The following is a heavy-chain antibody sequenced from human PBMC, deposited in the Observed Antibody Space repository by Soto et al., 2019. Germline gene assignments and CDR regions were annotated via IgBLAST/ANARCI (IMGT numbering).Heavy chain of an antibody. J-gene: IGHJ6*02. V-gene: IGHV3-30-3*01. Sequence: QVQLVESGGGVVQPGRSLRLSCAASGFTFSSYAMHWVRQAPGKGLEWVAVISYDGSNKYYADSVKGRFTISRDNSKNTLYLQMNSLRAEETAVYYCARAPGGTHSYYYGMDVWGQGTTVTVSS. CDR2: ISYDGSNK. CDR3: ARAPGGTHSYYYGMDV. D-gene: IGHD1-1*01. CDR1: GFTFSSYA.